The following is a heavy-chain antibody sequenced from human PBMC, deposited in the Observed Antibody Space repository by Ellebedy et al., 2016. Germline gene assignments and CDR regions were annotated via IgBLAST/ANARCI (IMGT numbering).Heavy chain of an antibody. Sequence: ASVKVSXXASGYTFTSYAMHWVRQAPGQRLEWMEWINAGNGNTKYSQKFQGRVTITRDTSASTAYMELSSLRSEDTAVYYCARDRLLWFGESLYGMDVWGQGTTVTVSS. D-gene: IGHD3-10*01. CDR1: GYTFTSYA. V-gene: IGHV1-3*01. CDR2: INAGNGNT. J-gene: IGHJ6*02. CDR3: ARDRLLWFGESLYGMDV.